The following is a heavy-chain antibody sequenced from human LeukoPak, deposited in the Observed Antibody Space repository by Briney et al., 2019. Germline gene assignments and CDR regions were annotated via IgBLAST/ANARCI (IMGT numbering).Heavy chain of an antibody. CDR3: ARGRSTAGTIDY. J-gene: IGHJ4*02. CDR1: GDSVSSNSPT. D-gene: IGHD6-13*01. Sequence: SQTLSLTCAISGDSVSSNSPTWNWIRQSPSRGLEWLGRTYYRSKWYNDYAVSVKSRISIKPDTSKNQFSLQLSSVTPEDTALYHCARGRSTAGTIDYWGQGTLVTVSS. CDR2: TYYRSKWYN. V-gene: IGHV6-1*01.